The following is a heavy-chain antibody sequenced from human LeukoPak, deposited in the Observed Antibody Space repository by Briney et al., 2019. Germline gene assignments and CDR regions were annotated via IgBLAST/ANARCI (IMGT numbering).Heavy chain of an antibody. CDR3: ARDPAAAGPDY. Sequence: LETLSLTCAVYGGSFSGYYWSWIRQPPGKGLEWIGEINHSGSTNYNPSLKSRVTISVDTSKNQFSLKLSSVTAADTAVYYCARDPAAAGPDYWGQGTLVTVSS. CDR2: INHSGST. CDR1: GGSFSGYY. J-gene: IGHJ4*02. D-gene: IGHD6-13*01. V-gene: IGHV4-34*01.